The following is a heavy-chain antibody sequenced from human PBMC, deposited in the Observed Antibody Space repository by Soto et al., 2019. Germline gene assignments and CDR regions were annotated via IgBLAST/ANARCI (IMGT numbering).Heavy chain of an antibody. J-gene: IGHJ1*01. CDR1: GFTVSSNY. CDR3: ARGIAVAAFFEYFQH. CDR2: IYSGGST. V-gene: IGHV3-53*01. Sequence: PGGSLRLSCAASGFTVSSNYMSWVRQAPGKGLEWVSVIYSGGSTYYADSVKGRFTISRDNSKNTLYLQMNSLRAEDTAVYYCARGIAVAAFFEYFQHWGQGTLVTVSS. D-gene: IGHD6-19*01.